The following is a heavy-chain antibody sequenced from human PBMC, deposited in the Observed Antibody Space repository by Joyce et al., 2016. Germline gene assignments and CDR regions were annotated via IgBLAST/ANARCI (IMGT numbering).Heavy chain of an antibody. D-gene: IGHD4-23*01. CDR3: TADLPGGISDYFDY. Sequence: EVQVVESGGDLVQPGESLRLSCAASGFTFSNAWMSWVRQAPGKGLEWIARIKSKAAGGTTDYAAPVKGRFTISRDYSNNMLYLQMNSLKTEDTAVYYCTADLPGGISDYFDYWGQGTLVTVSS. CDR1: GFTFSNAW. J-gene: IGHJ4*02. V-gene: IGHV3-15*01. CDR2: IKSKAAGGTT.